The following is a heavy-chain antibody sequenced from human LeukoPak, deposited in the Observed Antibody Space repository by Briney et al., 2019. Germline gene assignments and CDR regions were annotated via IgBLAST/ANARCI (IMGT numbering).Heavy chain of an antibody. J-gene: IGHJ6*02. V-gene: IGHV3-66*01. CDR1: GFTFNYHC. CDR2: LYSGGST. Sequence: GGSLRLSCAASGFTFNYHCMNWVRQPPGKGLEWVSLLYSGGSTYYADSVKGRFSISRDNSKNTLYLQMNSLRAEDTAVYYCASRDKGYYYGMDVWGQGTTVTVSS. CDR3: ASRDKGYYYGMDV. D-gene: IGHD5-24*01.